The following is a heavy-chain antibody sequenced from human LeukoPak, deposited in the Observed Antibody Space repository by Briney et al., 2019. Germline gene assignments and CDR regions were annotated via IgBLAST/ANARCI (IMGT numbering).Heavy chain of an antibody. CDR1: GFTFSSYA. Sequence: GGSLRLSCAASGFTFSSYAMSWVRQAPGKGLEWVSAISGSGGSTYYADSVKGRFTISRDNSKNTLYLQMNSLGAEDTAVYYCAKGSHSSGWYSGYYYGMDVWGQGTTVTVSS. CDR3: AKGSHSSGWYSGYYYGMDV. V-gene: IGHV3-23*01. J-gene: IGHJ6*02. D-gene: IGHD6-19*01. CDR2: ISGSGGST.